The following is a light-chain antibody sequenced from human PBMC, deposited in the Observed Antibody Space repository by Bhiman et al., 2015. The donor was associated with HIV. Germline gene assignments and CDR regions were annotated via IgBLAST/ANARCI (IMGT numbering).Light chain of an antibody. CDR2: GKN. Sequence: SSELTQDPAVSVALGQTVRITCQGDSLRSYYASWYQQKPGQAPLLVIYGKNNRPSGVPDRFSGSKSGTSASLAIAGLQADDEADYYCQSYDNILNSVVFGGGTKLTVL. J-gene: IGLJ2*01. CDR3: QSYDNILNSVV. V-gene: IGLV3-19*01. CDR1: SLRSYY.